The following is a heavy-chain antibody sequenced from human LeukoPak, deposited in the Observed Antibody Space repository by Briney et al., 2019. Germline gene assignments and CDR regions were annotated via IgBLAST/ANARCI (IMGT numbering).Heavy chain of an antibody. CDR1: GFTFSSYG. D-gene: IGHD3-22*01. CDR3: ARLQGGYYDSSGYYADPGY. CDR2: IWYDGSNK. V-gene: IGHV3-33*01. J-gene: IGHJ4*02. Sequence: GGSLRLSCAASGFTFSSYGMHWVRQAPGKGLEWVAVIWYDGSNKYYADSVKGRFTISRDNSKNTLYLQMNSLRAEDTAVYYCARLQGGYYDSSGYYADPGYWGQGTLVTVSS.